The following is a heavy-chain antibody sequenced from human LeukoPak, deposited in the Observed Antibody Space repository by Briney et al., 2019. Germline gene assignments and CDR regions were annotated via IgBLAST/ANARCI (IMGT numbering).Heavy chain of an antibody. CDR1: GFTFSYYA. CDR3: ARETPDSSGWD. D-gene: IGHD6-19*01. V-gene: IGHV3-21*01. CDR2: ISTRSTYI. J-gene: IGHJ4*02. Sequence: GGSLRLSCAASGFTFSYYAMNWVRQAPGKGLEWVSSISTRSTYIYYADSLKGRFTISRDNAENSLYLQMDSLRAEDTAVYYCARETPDSSGWDWGQGTLVTVSS.